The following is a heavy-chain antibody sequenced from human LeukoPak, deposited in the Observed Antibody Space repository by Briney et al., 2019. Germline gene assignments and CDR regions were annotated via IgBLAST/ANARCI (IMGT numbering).Heavy chain of an antibody. CDR3: ARVVGLTGYSSSWYSGYYYYMDV. Sequence: GASVKVSCKASGGTFSSYGISWVRQAPGQGLEWMGGIIPFFGRADYAQKFQGRVTITADKSTSTAYMELSSLRSEDTAVYYCARVVGLTGYSSSWYSGYYYYMDVWGKGTTVTVSS. J-gene: IGHJ6*03. CDR1: GGTFSSYG. CDR2: IIPFFGRA. D-gene: IGHD6-13*01. V-gene: IGHV1-69*06.